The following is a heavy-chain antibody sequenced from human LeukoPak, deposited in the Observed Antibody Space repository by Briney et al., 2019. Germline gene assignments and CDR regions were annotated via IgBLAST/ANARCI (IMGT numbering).Heavy chain of an antibody. J-gene: IGHJ4*02. D-gene: IGHD1-26*01. CDR1: GFTFSDYY. CDR2: ISSSGSTI. V-gene: IGHV3-11*01. Sequence: GGSLRLSCAASGFTFSDYYMSWIRQAPGKGLEWVSYISSSGSTIYYADSVKGRFTISRDNSKNTLYLQMNSLRAEDTAVYYCAKIRYSGSYLDYWGQGTLVTVSS. CDR3: AKIRYSGSYLDY.